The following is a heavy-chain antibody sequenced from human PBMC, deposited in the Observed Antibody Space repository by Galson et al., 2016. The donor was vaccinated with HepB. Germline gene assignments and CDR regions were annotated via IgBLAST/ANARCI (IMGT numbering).Heavy chain of an antibody. Sequence: ETLSLTCTVSGGSISTSNYYWSWIRQSPVKGLEWIGSLYYNGNTYYNSPLTSRVTISVGTSDTQFSLKMTSMTASDTAVYYRARLYPFDFWGQGALVIVSS. J-gene: IGHJ4*02. CDR2: LYYNGNT. CDR1: GGSISTSNYY. D-gene: IGHD2-2*01. CDR3: ARLYPFDF. V-gene: IGHV4-39*01.